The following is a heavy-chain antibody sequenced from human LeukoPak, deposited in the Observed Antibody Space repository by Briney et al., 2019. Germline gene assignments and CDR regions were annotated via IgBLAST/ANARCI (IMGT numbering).Heavy chain of an antibody. Sequence: SETLSLTCIVSGGSISSSSYYWGWIRQPPGKGLEWIGSIFYSGSTYYNPSLKSRVTISVDTSKTQFSLILNSVTAADTAVYYCARGQSYWAAFDIWGKGTMVTVSS. V-gene: IGHV4-39*07. D-gene: IGHD1-26*01. CDR2: IFYSGST. J-gene: IGHJ3*02. CDR1: GGSISSSSYY. CDR3: ARGQSYWAAFDI.